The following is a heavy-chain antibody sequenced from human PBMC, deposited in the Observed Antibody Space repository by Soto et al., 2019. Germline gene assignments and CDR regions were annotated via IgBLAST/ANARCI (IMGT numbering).Heavy chain of an antibody. D-gene: IGHD6-19*01. V-gene: IGHV4-39*01. CDR1: GGSISSSSYY. J-gene: IGHJ4*02. CDR3: AGHSSSGWYGEDY. Sequence: QLQLQESGPGLVKPSETLSLTCTVSGGSISSSSYYWGWIRQPPGKGLEWIGSIYYSGSTYYNPSLNSRGTISVDTSKTQFSLKLSSGTAADTAVYYCAGHSSSGWYGEDYWGQGTLVTVSS. CDR2: IYYSGST.